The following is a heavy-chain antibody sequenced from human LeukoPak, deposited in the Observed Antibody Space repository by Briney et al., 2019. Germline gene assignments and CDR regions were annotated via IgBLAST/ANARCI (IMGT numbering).Heavy chain of an antibody. CDR3: ASSDYYRLDL. D-gene: IGHD6-25*01. V-gene: IGHV4-4*02. Sequence: SETLSLTCAVSGVSISSSHWWSSVRPPPGKGLEWIGEIHQTGSTNYNPSLRSRGSISLDKAKNQFTLNLNSVTAADTAVYYCASSDYYRLDLWGQGILVTVSS. CDR2: IHQTGST. J-gene: IGHJ5*02. CDR1: GVSISSSHW.